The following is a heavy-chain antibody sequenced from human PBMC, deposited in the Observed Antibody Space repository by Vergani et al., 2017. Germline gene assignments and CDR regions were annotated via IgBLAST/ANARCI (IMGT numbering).Heavy chain of an antibody. CDR2: INPNSGGT. CDR1: GYTFTGYY. J-gene: IGHJ4*02. Sequence: QVQLVQSGAEVKKPGASVKVSCKASGYTFTGYYMHWVRQAPGQGLEWMGWINPNSGGTNYAHKFQGRVTMTRDTSISTAYMELSRLRSYDTAVYYCARDRLGIEDPRFDYWGQGTLVTVSS. D-gene: IGHD7-27*01. CDR3: ARDRLGIEDPRFDY. V-gene: IGHV1-2*07.